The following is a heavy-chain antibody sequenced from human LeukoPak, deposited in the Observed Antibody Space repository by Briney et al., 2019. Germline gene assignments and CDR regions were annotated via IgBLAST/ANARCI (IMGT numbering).Heavy chain of an antibody. Sequence: ASVKVSCKASGYTFTSYAMNWVRQAPGQGLEWMGWINTNTGNPTYAQGFTGRFVFSLDTSVSTAYLQISSLKAEDTAVYYCARHDPYYDFWSGYCTGSTPFDYWGQGTLVTVSS. J-gene: IGHJ4*02. D-gene: IGHD3-3*01. CDR2: INTNTGNP. CDR1: GYTFTSYA. CDR3: ARHDPYYDFWSGYCTGSTPFDY. V-gene: IGHV7-4-1*02.